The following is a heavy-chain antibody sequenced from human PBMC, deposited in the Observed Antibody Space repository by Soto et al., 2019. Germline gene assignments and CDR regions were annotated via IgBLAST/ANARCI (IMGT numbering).Heavy chain of an antibody. Sequence: PSETLSLTCTVSGGSISSSSYYWGWIRQPPGKGLEWIGSIYYSGSTYYNPSLKSRVTISVDTSKNQFSLKLSSVTAADTAVYYCARLVVVPAAKRGIDYWGQGTLVTVLL. CDR3: ARLVVVPAAKRGIDY. CDR2: IYYSGST. CDR1: GGSISSSSYY. V-gene: IGHV4-39*01. J-gene: IGHJ4*02. D-gene: IGHD2-2*01.